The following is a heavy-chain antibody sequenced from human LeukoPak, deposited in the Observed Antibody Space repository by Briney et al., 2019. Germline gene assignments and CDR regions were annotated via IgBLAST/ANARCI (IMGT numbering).Heavy chain of an antibody. Sequence: GGSLRLSCAASGFTFSSYWMNWVRQAPGKGLEWVANINQDGSAKNYADSVKGRFTISRGNAKNSLYLQMNSLRAEDTAMYYCASDPHISWEYYFDYWGQGTLVTVSS. CDR1: GFTFSSYW. CDR2: INQDGSAK. CDR3: ASDPHISWEYYFDY. J-gene: IGHJ4*02. D-gene: IGHD1-26*01. V-gene: IGHV3-7*01.